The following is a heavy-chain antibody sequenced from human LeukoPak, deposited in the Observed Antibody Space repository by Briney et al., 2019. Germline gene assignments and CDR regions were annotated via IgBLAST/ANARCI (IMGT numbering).Heavy chain of an antibody. Sequence: GESLKISCKGSGYRFSSYWIAWVRQMPGKGVEWMGVNYPGDSDRRYSPSFQGQVTFSADNSISTAFLQWSSLKASDTGIYYCARLSDYYDSSGYYYVYWGQGTLVTVSS. CDR2: NYPGDSDR. CDR1: GYRFSSYW. V-gene: IGHV5-51*01. CDR3: ARLSDYYDSSGYYYVY. D-gene: IGHD3-22*01. J-gene: IGHJ4*02.